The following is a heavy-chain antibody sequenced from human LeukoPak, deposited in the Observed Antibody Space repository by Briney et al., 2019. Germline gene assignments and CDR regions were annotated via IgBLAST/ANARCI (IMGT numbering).Heavy chain of an antibody. D-gene: IGHD1-26*01. Sequence: GRSLRLSCATSGFSFSIYGLQWVRQAHGKGLEWVALTWYDGSNKNYADSVKGRFTISRDNSKNTLYLQMNSLRGEDTAVYYYARGGLTIAEATTSWYLDYWGQGTLVTVSS. J-gene: IGHJ4*02. V-gene: IGHV3-33*01. CDR1: GFSFSIYG. CDR2: TWYDGSNK. CDR3: ARGGLTIAEATTSWYLDY.